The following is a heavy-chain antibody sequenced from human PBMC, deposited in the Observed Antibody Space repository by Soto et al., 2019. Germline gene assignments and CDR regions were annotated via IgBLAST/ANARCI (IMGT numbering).Heavy chain of an antibody. CDR1: GYTFTSYA. CDR2: INAGNGNT. V-gene: IGHV1-3*01. J-gene: IGHJ4*02. D-gene: IGHD4-17*01. Sequence: ASVKVSCKASGYTFTSYAVHWVRQAPGQRLEWMGWINAGNGNTKYSQQFQGRVTITRDTSATIAYMELSSLRSEDTALYYCAREGRYGGYVDYWGQGTLVTVSS. CDR3: AREGRYGGYVDY.